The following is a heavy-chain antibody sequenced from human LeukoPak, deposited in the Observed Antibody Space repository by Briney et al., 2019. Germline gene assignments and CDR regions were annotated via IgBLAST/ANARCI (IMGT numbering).Heavy chain of an antibody. V-gene: IGHV4-34*01. Sequence: SETLSLTCAVYGGSFSGYYWSWIRQPPGKGLEWIGEINHSGSTNYNPSLKSRVTISVDTSKNQFSLKLSSVTAADTTVYYCARTYYYDSSGYFYWGQGTLVTVSS. J-gene: IGHJ4*02. CDR2: INHSGST. D-gene: IGHD3-22*01. CDR3: ARTYYYDSSGYFY. CDR1: GGSFSGYY.